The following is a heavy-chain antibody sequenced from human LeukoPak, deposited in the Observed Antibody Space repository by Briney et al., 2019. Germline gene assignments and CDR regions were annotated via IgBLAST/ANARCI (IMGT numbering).Heavy chain of an antibody. V-gene: IGHV4-59*04. D-gene: IGHD2-15*01. Sequence: SETLSLTCTVSGGSIISYYSSWIRQPPGKGLEWIGYIYHSGSTYYNPSLKSRVTISVDTSKNQFSLKLSSVTAADTAVYYCARFVDSVLVVVVAARYYFDYWGQGTLVTVSS. J-gene: IGHJ4*02. CDR2: IYHSGST. CDR3: ARFVDSVLVVVVAARYYFDY. CDR1: GGSIISYY.